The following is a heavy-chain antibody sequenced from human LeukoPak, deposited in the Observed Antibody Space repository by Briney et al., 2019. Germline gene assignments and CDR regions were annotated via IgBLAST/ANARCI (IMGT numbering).Heavy chain of an antibody. D-gene: IGHD3-3*01. J-gene: IGHJ6*03. CDR1: GFTFSSYW. CDR2: IKQDGSEK. V-gene: IGHV3-7*01. Sequence: GGSLRLSCAASGFTFSSYWMSWVRQAPGKGLEWVGNIKQDGSEKYYVYSVKGRFIIFRDNAKNSLYLQMNSLRAEDTAVYYCARSTLRFLEWDESYYYMDVWGKGTTVTVSS. CDR3: ARSTLRFLEWDESYYYMDV.